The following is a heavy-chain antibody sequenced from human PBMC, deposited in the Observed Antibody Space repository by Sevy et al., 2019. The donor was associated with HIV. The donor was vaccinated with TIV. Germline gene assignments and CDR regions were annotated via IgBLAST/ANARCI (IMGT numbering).Heavy chain of an antibody. D-gene: IGHD1-26*01. Sequence: ASVKVSCKASGGTFSSYAISWVRQAPGQGLEWMGGIIPIFGTANYAQKFQGRVTITADESTSTAYMELSSLRSEDMAVYYCARGLETLWELGPTFDPWGQGTLVTVSS. CDR1: GGTFSSYA. CDR2: IIPIFGTA. J-gene: IGHJ5*02. V-gene: IGHV1-69*13. CDR3: ARGLETLWELGPTFDP.